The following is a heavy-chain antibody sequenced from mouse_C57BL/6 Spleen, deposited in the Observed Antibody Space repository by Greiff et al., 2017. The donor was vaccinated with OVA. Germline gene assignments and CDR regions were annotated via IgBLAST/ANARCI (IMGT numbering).Heavy chain of an antibody. Sequence: EVMLVESGGGLVKPGGSLKLSCAASGFTFSSYAMSWVRQTPEKRLEWVATISDGGSYTYYPDNVKGRFTISRDNAKNNLYLQMSHLKSEDTAMYYCARDSNNPSFAYWGQGTLVTVSA. D-gene: IGHD1-3*01. CDR2: ISDGGSYT. J-gene: IGHJ3*01. CDR1: GFTFSSYA. V-gene: IGHV5-4*01. CDR3: ARDSNNPSFAY.